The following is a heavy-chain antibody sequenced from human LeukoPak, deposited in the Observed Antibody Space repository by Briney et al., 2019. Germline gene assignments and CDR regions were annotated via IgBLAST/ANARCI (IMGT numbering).Heavy chain of an antibody. V-gene: IGHV1-69*06. CDR1: GGTFSSYA. CDR3: ARGPTTVTTDYYCMDV. Sequence: ASVKVSCKASGGTFSSYAISWVRQAPGQGLEWMGGIIPIFGTANYAQKFQGRVTITADKSTSTAYMELSSLRSEDTAVYYCARGPTTVTTDYYCMDVWGKGTTVTISS. CDR2: IIPIFGTA. J-gene: IGHJ6*03. D-gene: IGHD4-17*01.